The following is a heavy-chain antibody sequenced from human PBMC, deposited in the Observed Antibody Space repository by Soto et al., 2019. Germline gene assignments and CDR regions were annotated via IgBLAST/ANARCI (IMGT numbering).Heavy chain of an antibody. CDR3: ARGPPIMYYGTGGYYYFDY. CDR1: GGSFSDYF. V-gene: IGHV4-34*01. D-gene: IGHD2-8*02. J-gene: IGHJ4*02. Sequence: SETLSLTCTVCGGSFSDYFWTWIRQPPGKGLEWIGETKHSGSTNYNPSLKSRVTISLDTSKNHFSLKLISVTAADTAVYYCARGPPIMYYGTGGYYYFDYWGQGTLVTVSS. CDR2: TKHSGST.